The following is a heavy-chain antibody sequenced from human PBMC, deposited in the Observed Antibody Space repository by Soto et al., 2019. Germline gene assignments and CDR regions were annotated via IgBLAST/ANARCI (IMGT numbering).Heavy chain of an antibody. Sequence: PGESLKISCKGSGYSFTSYWISWVRQMPGKGLEWMGRVDPSDSYTNYSPSFQGHVTISADKSISTAYLQWSSLKASDTAMYYCASHPLNGIVATTHFDYWGQGTLVTVSS. CDR2: VDPSDSYT. CDR3: ASHPLNGIVATTHFDY. CDR1: GYSFTSYW. V-gene: IGHV5-10-1*01. D-gene: IGHD5-12*01. J-gene: IGHJ4*02.